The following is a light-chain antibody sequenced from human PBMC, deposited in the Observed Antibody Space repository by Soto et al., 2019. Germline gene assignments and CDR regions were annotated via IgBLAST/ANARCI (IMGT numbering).Light chain of an antibody. V-gene: IGLV2-14*03. Sequence: QSVLTQPASVSGSPGQSITISCTGTSSDVGAYNYVSWYQHHPGKAPKLIIYDVSNRPSGVSNRFSGSKSGNTASLTISGLQAEDEADYHCSSYTSTSTYVFGIGTKVTVL. J-gene: IGLJ1*01. CDR3: SSYTSTSTYV. CDR1: SSDVGAYNY. CDR2: DVS.